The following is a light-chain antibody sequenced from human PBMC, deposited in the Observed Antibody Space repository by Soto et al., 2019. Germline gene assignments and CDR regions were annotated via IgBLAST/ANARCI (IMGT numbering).Light chain of an antibody. CDR3: QQYGAQPYY. CDR1: QSVSSNY. Sequence: EVVLTQSPGMLSLSPGERATLSCRASQSVSSNYLGWYQQRPGQAPRLLMYGASRRATGIPDMFSGSGSGTDFTLTISRLEPEDFAVYYCQQYGAQPYYFGQGTKLEIK. J-gene: IGKJ2*01. CDR2: GAS. V-gene: IGKV3-20*01.